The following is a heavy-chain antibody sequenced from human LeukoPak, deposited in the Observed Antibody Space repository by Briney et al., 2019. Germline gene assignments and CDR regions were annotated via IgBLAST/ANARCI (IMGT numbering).Heavy chain of an antibody. CDR3: ARGREYSSGWYNCDY. V-gene: IGHV4-59*01. D-gene: IGHD6-19*01. CDR2: IYYSGST. Sequence: SETLSLTCTVSGGSISSYYWSWIRQPPGKGLEWIGYIYYSGSTNYNPSLKSRVTISVDTSKDQFSLKLSSVTAANAAVYYGARGREYSSGWYNCDYWGQGTLVTVSS. J-gene: IGHJ4*02. CDR1: GGSISSYY.